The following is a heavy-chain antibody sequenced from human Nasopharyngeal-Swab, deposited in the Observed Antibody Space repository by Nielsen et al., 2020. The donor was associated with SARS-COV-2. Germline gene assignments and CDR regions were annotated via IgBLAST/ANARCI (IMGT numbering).Heavy chain of an antibody. CDR1: GFTFSSYA. Sequence: GGSLRLSCAASGFTFSSYAMSWVRQAPGKGLEWASVIYSGGSSKYYADSVKGRFTTSRDNSKNTLYLQMNSLRAEDTDVYYCAKPPGDYVWGSYYFDYWGQGTLVTVSS. CDR2: IYSGGSSK. V-gene: IGHV3-23*03. J-gene: IGHJ4*02. CDR3: AKPPGDYVWGSYYFDY. D-gene: IGHD3-16*01.